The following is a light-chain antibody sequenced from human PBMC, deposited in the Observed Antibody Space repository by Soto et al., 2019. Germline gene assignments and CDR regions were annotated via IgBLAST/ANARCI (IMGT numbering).Light chain of an antibody. CDR3: QRYGSSPPWT. CDR1: QSVSSSY. CDR2: GAS. Sequence: EIVLTQSPGTLSLSPGERATLSCRASQSVSSSYLAWYQQKPGQAPRLLIYGASSRPTGIPDRFSGSGSGNDFTLTISRLEPEDFAVYYCQRYGSSPPWTFGQGTKVEIK. V-gene: IGKV3-20*01. J-gene: IGKJ1*01.